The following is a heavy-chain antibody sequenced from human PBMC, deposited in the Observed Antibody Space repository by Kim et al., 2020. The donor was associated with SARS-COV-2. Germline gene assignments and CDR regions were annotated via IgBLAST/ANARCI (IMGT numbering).Heavy chain of an antibody. CDR3: TAIGHHYYDASGYRHDAFEI. CDR2: IRSNTYGGTT. CDR1: GFTFGDYA. J-gene: IGHJ3*02. Sequence: GGSLRLSCTSSGFTFGDYAMSWVRQAPGKGLEWISFIRSNTYGGTTEYAASVKGRFTISRDDSKSTAYLQMNSLETEDTAVYFCTAIGHHYYDASGYRHDAFEIWGLGTMVTVSS. V-gene: IGHV3-49*04. D-gene: IGHD3-22*01.